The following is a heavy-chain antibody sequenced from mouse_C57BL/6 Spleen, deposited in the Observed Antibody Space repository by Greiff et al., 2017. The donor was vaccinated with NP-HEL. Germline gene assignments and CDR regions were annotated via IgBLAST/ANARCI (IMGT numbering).Heavy chain of an antibody. CDR1: GFTFSSYA. Sequence: EVKVVESGGGLVKPGGSLKLSCAASGFTFSSYAMSWVRQTPEKRLEWVATISDGGSYTYYPDNVKGRFTISRDNAKNNLYLQMSHLKSEDTAMYYCARGSYYTYYFDYWGQGTTLTVSS. V-gene: IGHV5-4*03. CDR2: ISDGGSYT. CDR3: ARGSYYTYYFDY. D-gene: IGHD2-10*01. J-gene: IGHJ2*01.